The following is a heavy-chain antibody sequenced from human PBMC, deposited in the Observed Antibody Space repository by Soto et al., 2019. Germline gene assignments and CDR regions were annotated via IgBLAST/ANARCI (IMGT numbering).Heavy chain of an antibody. D-gene: IGHD2-2*01. CDR3: ARPACECNRPGCAN. Sequence: GGSLRLSCAASAFTFSNYAMHWVRQAPGKGLEWVAVISYDGSKNYYADSVKGRFTISRDNSKNTLYLQMTSLRAEDTAVYYCARPACECNRPGCANWGQGTLVTVSS. J-gene: IGHJ4*02. V-gene: IGHV3-30*03. CDR2: ISYDGSKN. CDR1: AFTFSNYA.